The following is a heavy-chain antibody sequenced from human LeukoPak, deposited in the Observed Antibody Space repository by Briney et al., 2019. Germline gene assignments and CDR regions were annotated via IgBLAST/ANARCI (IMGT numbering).Heavy chain of an antibody. CDR3: ARGGSGWYGYYFDY. CDR1: AGFIRIYY. D-gene: IGHD6-19*01. V-gene: IGHV4-59*07. J-gene: IGHJ4*02. Sequence: SDTLFLRCSIPAGFIRIYYCSWMRQPPRTVLSSIGYIYYSGSTNYNPSLKSRVTISVDTSKNQFSLKLSSVTAADTAVYYCARGGSGWYGYYFDYWGQGTLVTVSS. CDR2: IYYSGST.